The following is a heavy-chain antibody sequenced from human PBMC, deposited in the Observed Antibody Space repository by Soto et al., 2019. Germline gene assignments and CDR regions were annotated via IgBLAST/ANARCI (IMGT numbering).Heavy chain of an antibody. CDR3: ARGPRDEDIVLVPAAIGRYYYYGMDV. J-gene: IGHJ6*02. CDR1: GYTFTGYY. D-gene: IGHD2-2*01. V-gene: IGHV1-2*04. CDR2: INPNSGGT. Sequence: GASVKVSCKASGYTFTGYYMHWVRQAPGQGLEWMGWINPNSGGTNYAQKFQGWVTMTRDTSISTAYMELSRLRSDDTAVYYCARGPRDEDIVLVPAAIGRYYYYGMDVWGQGTTVTVSS.